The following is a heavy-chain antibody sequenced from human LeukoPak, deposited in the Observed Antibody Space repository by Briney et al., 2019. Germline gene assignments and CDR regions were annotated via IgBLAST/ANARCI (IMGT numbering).Heavy chain of an antibody. V-gene: IGHV3-21*01. D-gene: IGHD6-13*01. Sequence: PGGSLRLSCAASGFTFSRYAMSWVRQAPGKGLEWVSSISSSSSYIYYADSVKGRFTISRDNAKNSLYLQMNSLRAEDTAVYYCARDRQQYYFDYWGQGTLVTVSS. CDR1: GFTFSRYA. CDR3: ARDRQQYYFDY. CDR2: ISSSSSYI. J-gene: IGHJ4*02.